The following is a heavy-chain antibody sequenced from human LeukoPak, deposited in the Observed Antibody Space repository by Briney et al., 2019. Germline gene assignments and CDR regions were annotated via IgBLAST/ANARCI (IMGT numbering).Heavy chain of an antibody. J-gene: IGHJ3*02. V-gene: IGHV5-51*01. Sequence: GESLKISCKGSGYSFTSYWIGWVRQMPGKGLEWMGIIYPGDSDTRYSPSFQGQVTISADKSISTAYLQWSSLKASDTAMYYCPTAVDDSSGYFGAFDIWGQGTMVTVSS. CDR2: IYPGDSDT. CDR1: GYSFTSYW. CDR3: PTAVDDSSGYFGAFDI. D-gene: IGHD3-22*01.